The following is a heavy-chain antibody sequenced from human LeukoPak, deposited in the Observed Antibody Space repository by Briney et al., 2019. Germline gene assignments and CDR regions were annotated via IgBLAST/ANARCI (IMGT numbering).Heavy chain of an antibody. CDR2: IRGSGGST. CDR1: GFTFSNAW. D-gene: IGHD4-17*01. V-gene: IGHV3-23*01. CDR3: AKGSVTLYGDCIDY. Sequence: GGSLRLSCAASGFTFSNAWMSWVRQAPGKGLEWVSGIRGSGGSTYYADSVKGRFTISRDNSKNTLYLQMNSLRAEDTAVYYCAKGSVTLYGDCIDYWGQGTLVTVSS. J-gene: IGHJ4*02.